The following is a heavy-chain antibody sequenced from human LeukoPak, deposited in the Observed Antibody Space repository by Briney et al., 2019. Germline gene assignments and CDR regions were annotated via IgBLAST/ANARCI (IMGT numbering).Heavy chain of an antibody. J-gene: IGHJ6*02. V-gene: IGHV1-24*01. CDR2: FDPEDGET. CDR3: ATVSGVVVPAAIRAHYYYGIDV. Sequence: ASVKVSCKVSGYTLTELSMHWVRQAPGKGLEWMGGFDPEDGETIYAQKFQGRVTMTEDTSTDTAYMELSSLRSEDTAVYYCATVSGVVVPAAIRAHYYYGIDVWGQGTTVTVSS. D-gene: IGHD2-2*02. CDR1: GYTLTELS.